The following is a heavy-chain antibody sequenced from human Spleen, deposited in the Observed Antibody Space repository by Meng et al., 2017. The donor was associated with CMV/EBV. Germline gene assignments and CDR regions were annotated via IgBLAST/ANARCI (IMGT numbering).Heavy chain of an antibody. Sequence: SETLSLTCAVYGGSSSGYYWSWIRQPPGKGLEWIGEINHSGSTNYNPSLKSRVTISVDTSKNQFSLKLSSVTAADTAVYYCATSPYDFWSGYYSEGYWGQGTLVTVSS. V-gene: IGHV4-34*01. CDR1: GGSSSGYY. CDR3: ATSPYDFWSGYYSEGY. D-gene: IGHD3-3*01. CDR2: INHSGST. J-gene: IGHJ4*02.